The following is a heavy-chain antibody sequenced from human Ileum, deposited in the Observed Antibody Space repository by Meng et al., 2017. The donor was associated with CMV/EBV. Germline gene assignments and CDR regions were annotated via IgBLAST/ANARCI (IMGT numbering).Heavy chain of an antibody. J-gene: IGHJ4*02. CDR1: GFTFNNAW. V-gene: IGHV3-15*01. Sequence: GGSLRLSCGASGFTFNNAWMNWVRQAPGKGLEWLGLIKSKIDGGTTDYAAPVKGRFTISRDDSKNTLYLQMNSLKTEDTAVYYCATAPGYYASSPFDFWGQGTLVTVSS. CDR3: ATAPGYYASSPFDF. D-gene: IGHD3-22*01. CDR2: IKSKIDGGTT.